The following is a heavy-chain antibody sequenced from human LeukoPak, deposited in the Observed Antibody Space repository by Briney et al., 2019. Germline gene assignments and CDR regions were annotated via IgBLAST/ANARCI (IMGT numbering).Heavy chain of an antibody. J-gene: IGHJ4*02. Sequence: PSETLSLTCTVSGGSISSYYWSWIRQPPGKGLEWIGYIYYSGSTNYNPSLKSRVTISVDTSKNQFSLKLSSVTAADTAVYYCARHLFEKDFDYWGQGTLVTVSS. CDR3: ARHLFEKDFDY. D-gene: IGHD2-21*01. V-gene: IGHV4-59*08. CDR2: IYYSGST. CDR1: GGSISSYY.